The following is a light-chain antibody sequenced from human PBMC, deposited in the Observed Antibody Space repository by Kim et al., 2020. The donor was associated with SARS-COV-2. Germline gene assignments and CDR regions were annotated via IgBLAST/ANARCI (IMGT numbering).Light chain of an antibody. CDR3: ATWDDSLNAWV. Sequence: ELTQPPSASGTPGQRVTISCSGGNSNIGANTVNWYQQFPGTAPKLLIYANDRRPSGVPDRFSVSQSGTSASLAISGLQSEDEADYYCATWDDSLNAWV. CDR2: AND. CDR1: NSNIGANT. J-gene: IGLJ3*02. V-gene: IGLV1-44*01.